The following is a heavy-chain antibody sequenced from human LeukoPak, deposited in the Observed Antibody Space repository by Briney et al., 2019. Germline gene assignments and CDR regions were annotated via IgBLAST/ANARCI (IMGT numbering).Heavy chain of an antibody. CDR1: GFTFSSYA. CDR2: IYSGGST. Sequence: PGGSLRLSCAASGFTFSSYAMSWVRQAPGKGLEWVSVIYSGGSTYYADSVKGRFTISRDNSKNSLYLQMNSLRAEDTAVYHCATGRSCTTCYLPDYWGQGTLVTVSS. V-gene: IGHV3-23*03. D-gene: IGHD2-2*01. CDR3: ATGRSCTTCYLPDY. J-gene: IGHJ4*02.